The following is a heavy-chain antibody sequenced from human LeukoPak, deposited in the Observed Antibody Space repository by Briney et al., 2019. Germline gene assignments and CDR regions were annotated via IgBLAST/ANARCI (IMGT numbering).Heavy chain of an antibody. Sequence: SETLSLTCAVSGASISSGGFFWSWIRQHPGMGLEWLGYIYYRGSTYYNPSLNSRVTISVDTSKNQFSLELSSVTAADTAVYYCARVTGSITYIDFWGQGTLVTVSS. J-gene: IGHJ4*02. D-gene: IGHD3-10*01. CDR2: IYYRGST. CDR1: GASISSGGFF. CDR3: ARVTGSITYIDF. V-gene: IGHV4-31*11.